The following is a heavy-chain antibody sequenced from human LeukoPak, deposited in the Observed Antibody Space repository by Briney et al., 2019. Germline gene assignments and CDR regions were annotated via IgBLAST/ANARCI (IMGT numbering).Heavy chain of an antibody. CDR3: ARRNGGNSGVDY. CDR2: IYPGDSDT. CDR1: GYSFTSYW. J-gene: IGHJ4*02. D-gene: IGHD2-21*02. Sequence: GESLKISCKGFGYSFTSYWIGWGRQMPGKCVKWMGIIYPGDSDTRYSPSFQGHVTISADKSISTAYLQWSSLKASDTAMYYCARRNGGNSGVDYWGQGTLVTVSS. V-gene: IGHV5-51*01.